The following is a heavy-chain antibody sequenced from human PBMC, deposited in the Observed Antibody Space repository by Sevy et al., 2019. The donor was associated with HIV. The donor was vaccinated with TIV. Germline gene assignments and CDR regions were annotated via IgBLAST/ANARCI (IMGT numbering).Heavy chain of an antibody. V-gene: IGHV3-30*04. CDR3: ARDSCISTSCHFHDAFDI. J-gene: IGHJ3*02. D-gene: IGHD2-2*01. Sequence: GGSLDLSCPASGFPFGSKAFHWVRKPPPKGRGGGAVISNDGSKKYNLASVKDRFTISRDNSRNTLYLQMNSLRPEDTAVYYCARDSCISTSCHFHDAFDIWGQGTMVTVSS. CDR2: ISNDGSKK. CDR1: GFPFGSKA.